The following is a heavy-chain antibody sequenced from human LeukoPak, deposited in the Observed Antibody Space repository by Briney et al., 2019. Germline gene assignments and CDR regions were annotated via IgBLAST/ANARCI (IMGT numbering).Heavy chain of an antibody. Sequence: ASVKVSCKASGYTFTSYGISWVRQAPGQGLEWMGWISAYNGNTNYAQKLQGRVTITADESTSTAYMELSSLRSEDTAVYYCARVSFGDSSGYYYDYWGQGTLVTVSS. CDR3: ARVSFGDSSGYYYDY. V-gene: IGHV1-18*01. D-gene: IGHD3-22*01. CDR1: GYTFTSYG. CDR2: ISAYNGNT. J-gene: IGHJ4*02.